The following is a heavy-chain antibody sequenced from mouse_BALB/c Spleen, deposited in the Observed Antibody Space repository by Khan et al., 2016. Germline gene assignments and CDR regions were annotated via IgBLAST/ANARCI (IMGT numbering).Heavy chain of an antibody. V-gene: IGHV2-9*02. J-gene: IGHJ3*01. CDR3: ARDDQYYDVWFAS. CDR1: GFSLTNSG. Sequence: QVQLKESGPGLVAPSQSLSITCTVSGFSLTNSGVHWIRQPPGKGLEWLGVIWPGGSTDYNSALMSRLSITKDNSQYQVFLKMSSLQTDESAMYFFARDDQYYDVWFASWGQWTLYIVSA. CDR2: IWPGGST. D-gene: IGHD2-4*01.